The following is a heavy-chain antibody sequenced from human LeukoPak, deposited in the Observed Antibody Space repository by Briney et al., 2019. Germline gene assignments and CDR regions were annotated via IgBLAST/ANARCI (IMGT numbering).Heavy chain of an antibody. CDR2: IWYDGSNK. CDR3: ARESYDFWSGYLYDY. V-gene: IGHV3-33*01. Sequence: GGSLRLSCAASGFTFSSYGMHWVRQAPGKGLEWVAVIWYDGSNKYYADSVKGRFTISRDNSKNTLYLQMNSLRAEDTAVYYCARESYDFWSGYLYDYWGQGTLVTVSS. J-gene: IGHJ4*02. CDR1: GFTFSSYG. D-gene: IGHD3-3*01.